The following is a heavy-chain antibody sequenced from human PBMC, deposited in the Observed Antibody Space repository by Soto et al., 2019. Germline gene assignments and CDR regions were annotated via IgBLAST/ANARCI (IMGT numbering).Heavy chain of an antibody. J-gene: IGHJ4*01. Sequence: SETLSLTCTVSGGSISSSSYYWGWIRQPPGKGLEWIGSIYYSGSTYYNPSLKSRVTISVDTSKNQFSLKLSSVTAADTAVYYCARGFPTVVTADYWGHGTLVTVSS. CDR1: GGSISSSSYY. V-gene: IGHV4-39*01. CDR2: IYYSGST. D-gene: IGHD2-15*01. CDR3: ARGFPTVVTADY.